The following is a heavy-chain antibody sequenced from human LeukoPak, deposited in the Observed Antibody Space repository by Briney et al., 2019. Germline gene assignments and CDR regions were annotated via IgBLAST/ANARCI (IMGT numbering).Heavy chain of an antibody. Sequence: ASVKVSCKVSGYTLTELSMHWVRQAPGKGLEWMGGFDPEDGETIYAQKFQGRVTMTTDTSTSTAYLELRSLRSDDTAVYYCTRVPPYGSGSLDLCLDVWGQGTTVTVSS. D-gene: IGHD3-10*01. CDR3: TRVPPYGSGSLDLCLDV. J-gene: IGHJ6*02. CDR2: FDPEDGET. CDR1: GYTLTELS. V-gene: IGHV1-24*01.